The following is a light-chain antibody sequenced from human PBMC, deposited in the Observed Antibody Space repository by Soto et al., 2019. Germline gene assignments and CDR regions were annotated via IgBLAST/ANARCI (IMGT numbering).Light chain of an antibody. CDR1: QSISSY. CDR3: QQSYSTPFT. CDR2: AAS. V-gene: IGKV1-39*01. Sequence: DIQMTQSPSSLSASVGDRVTITCRASQSISSYLNWYQQKPGKAPKLLIYAASSLQSGVPSRFSGSGSGTDFTLTISSLQLEDFATYYCQQSYSTPFTVGGGTKVDSK. J-gene: IGKJ4*01.